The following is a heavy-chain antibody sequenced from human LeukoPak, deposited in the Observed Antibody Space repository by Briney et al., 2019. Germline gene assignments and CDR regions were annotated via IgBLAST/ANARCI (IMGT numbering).Heavy chain of an antibody. CDR3: ARRSPIAATGTRRLED. Sequence: GGSLRLSCAASGFTVSSNHMSWVRQAPGKGLEWVSTIYSGGGTYYADSVRGRFTISRDNSKNTLYLQMNSLRAEDTAVYYCARRSPIAATGTRRLEDWGQGTLVTVSS. V-gene: IGHV3-53*01. CDR2: IYSGGGT. CDR1: GFTVSSNH. J-gene: IGHJ4*02. D-gene: IGHD6-13*01.